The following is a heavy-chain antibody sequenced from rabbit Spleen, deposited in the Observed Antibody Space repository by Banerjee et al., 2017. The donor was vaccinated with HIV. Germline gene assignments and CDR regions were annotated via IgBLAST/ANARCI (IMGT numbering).Heavy chain of an antibody. Sequence: QQQLVESGGGLVKPGASLTLTCKASGFSFSNKVVMCWVRQAPGKGLEWIACINAITGKPVYATWAKGRFTISSASSTTLTLQMTSLTAADTATYFCARGLAFDPWGQGTLVTVS. V-gene: IGHV1S45*01. CDR1: GFSFSNKVV. CDR3: ARGLAFDP. CDR2: INAITGKP. J-gene: IGHJ2*01.